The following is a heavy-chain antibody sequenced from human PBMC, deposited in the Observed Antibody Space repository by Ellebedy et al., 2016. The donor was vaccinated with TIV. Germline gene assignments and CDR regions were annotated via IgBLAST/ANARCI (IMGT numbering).Heavy chain of an antibody. V-gene: IGHV1-8*01. D-gene: IGHD3-22*01. J-gene: IGHJ5*02. CDR2: MSPNSGTT. CDR3: ARDEVHSDSSGASNWFDP. CDR1: GYTFTKYD. Sequence: ASVKVSCKTSGYTFTKYDVTWVRQAAGQGLEYMGWMSPNSGTTDYAHKFQGRVSMTRDTSTNTVYMELSSLRSEDTAIYYCARDEVHSDSSGASNWFDPWGQGTLVTVSS.